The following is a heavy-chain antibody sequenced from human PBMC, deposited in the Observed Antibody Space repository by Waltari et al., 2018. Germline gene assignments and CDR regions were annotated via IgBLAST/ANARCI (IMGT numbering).Heavy chain of an antibody. CDR1: GGSISSSSYY. Sequence: QLQLQESGPGLVKPSETLSLTCTVSGGSISSSSYYWGWIRQPPGKGLEWIGSIYYSGSTYYNPSLKSRVTISVDTSKNQFSLKLSAVTAADTAVYYCARQPHYYGSGSPLDYWGQGTLVTVSS. D-gene: IGHD3-10*01. CDR2: IYYSGST. V-gene: IGHV4-39*01. J-gene: IGHJ4*02. CDR3: ARQPHYYGSGSPLDY.